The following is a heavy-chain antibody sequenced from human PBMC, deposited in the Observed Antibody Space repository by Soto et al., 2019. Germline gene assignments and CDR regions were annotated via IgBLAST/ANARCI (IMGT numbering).Heavy chain of an antibody. Sequence: SVKVSFKASGGTFSSYAISWVRQAPGQGLEWMGGIIPIFGTANYAQKFQGRVTITADESTSTAYMELSSLRSEDTAVYYCARGNSLGDAGTYYFDYWGQGTLVTVS. D-gene: IGHD2-21*02. CDR1: GGTFSSYA. J-gene: IGHJ4*02. V-gene: IGHV1-69*13. CDR3: ARGNSLGDAGTYYFDY. CDR2: IIPIFGTA.